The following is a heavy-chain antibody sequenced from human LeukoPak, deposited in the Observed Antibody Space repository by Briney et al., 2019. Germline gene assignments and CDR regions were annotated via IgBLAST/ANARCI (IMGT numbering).Heavy chain of an antibody. Sequence: GGSLRLSCAASGFTFSSYAMSWVRQAPGKGLEWVSAISGSGGSTYYADSVKGRFTISRDNSKNTLYLQMNSLRAEDTAVYYCAKDPYSSSWTDYYYYGMDVWGQGTTVTVSS. CDR1: GFTFSSYA. CDR2: ISGSGGST. V-gene: IGHV3-23*01. D-gene: IGHD6-13*01. J-gene: IGHJ6*02. CDR3: AKDPYSSSWTDYYYYGMDV.